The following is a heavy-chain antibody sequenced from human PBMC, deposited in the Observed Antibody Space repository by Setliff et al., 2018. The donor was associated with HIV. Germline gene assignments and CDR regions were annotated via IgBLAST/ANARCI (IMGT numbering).Heavy chain of an antibody. J-gene: IGHJ6*03. CDR2: INTSGST. CDR3: ARTLSTMVKTDGYYDYYYMDV. D-gene: IGHD3-10*01. V-gene: IGHV4-4*07. CDR1: GFTFSRYW. Sequence: GSLRLSCAASGFTFSRYWMIWVRQAPGKGLEWIGHINTSGSTKYNPSLKSRLTMSVDSSGNQFSLTLTSVTAADTAVYYCARTLSTMVKTDGYYDYYYMDVWGKGTTVTVSS.